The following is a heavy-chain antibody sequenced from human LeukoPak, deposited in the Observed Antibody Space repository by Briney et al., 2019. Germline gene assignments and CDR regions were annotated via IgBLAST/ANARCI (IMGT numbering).Heavy chain of an antibody. CDR3: ARDVGDNGDSNWFDP. CDR1: GGTFSSYA. CDR2: IIPIFGTA. V-gene: IGHV1-69*01. J-gene: IGHJ5*02. D-gene: IGHD4-17*01. Sequence: SVKVSCKASGGTFSSYAISWVRQAPGQGLGWMGGIIPIFGTANYAQKFQGRVTITADESTSTAYMELSSLRSEDTAVYYCARDVGDNGDSNWFDPWGQGTLVTVSS.